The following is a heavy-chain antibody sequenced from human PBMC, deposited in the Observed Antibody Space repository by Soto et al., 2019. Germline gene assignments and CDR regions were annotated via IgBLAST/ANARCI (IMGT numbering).Heavy chain of an antibody. CDR3: ATHDYSGSYWYFDL. CDR2: IYSGGST. Sequence: EVQLVESGGGLIQPGGSLRLSCAVSGFTVSNNYMSWVRQAPGKGLEWVSVIYSGGSTYYADSVKGRFTISRDNSKNTLYLQMNSLRAEDTAVYYCATHDYSGSYWYFDLWGRGTLVTVSS. D-gene: IGHD4-4*01. CDR1: GFTVSNNY. J-gene: IGHJ2*01. V-gene: IGHV3-53*01.